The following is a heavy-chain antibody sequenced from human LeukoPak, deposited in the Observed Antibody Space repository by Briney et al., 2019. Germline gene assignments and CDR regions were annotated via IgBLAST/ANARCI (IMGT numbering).Heavy chain of an antibody. V-gene: IGHV3-30-3*01. Sequence: PGGSLRLSCAASGFTFSSYAMHWVRQAPGKGLEWVAVISYDGSNKYYADSVKGRFTISRDNSKNTLYLQMNSLRAEDTAVYYCARDWDIVVVVAAKGGLGYWGQGTLVTVSS. CDR2: ISYDGSNK. CDR3: ARDWDIVVVVAAKGGLGY. J-gene: IGHJ4*02. D-gene: IGHD2-15*01. CDR1: GFTFSSYA.